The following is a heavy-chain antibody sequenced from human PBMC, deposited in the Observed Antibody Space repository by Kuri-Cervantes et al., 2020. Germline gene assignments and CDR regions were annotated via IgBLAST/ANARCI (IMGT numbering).Heavy chain of an antibody. CDR1: GGTFSSYA. CDR3: ARGGVVVAATQPQPFDP. D-gene: IGHD2-15*01. J-gene: IGHJ5*02. CDR2: IIPIFGTA. V-gene: IGHV1-69*01. Sequence: KISCKASGGTFSSYAISWVRQAPGQGLEWMGGIIPIFGTANYAQKFQGRVTITADESTSTAYMELSSLRSEDTAVYYCARGGVVVAATQPQPFDPWGQGTLVTVSS.